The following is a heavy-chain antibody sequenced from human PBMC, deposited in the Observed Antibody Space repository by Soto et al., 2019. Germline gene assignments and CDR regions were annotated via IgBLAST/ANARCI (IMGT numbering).Heavy chain of an antibody. V-gene: IGHV4-30-2*05. Sequence: PSETLSLTCAVSGGSISSGGYSWSWIRQPPGKGREWIGDIYHSGSTNYNPSLRSRVTISVDTSKNQFSLKLSSVTAADTAVYYCARHAGGYYDSSGYYYWGMSYYYYYGMDVWGQGTTVTVSS. CDR1: GGSISSGGYS. CDR2: IYHSGST. D-gene: IGHD3-22*01. CDR3: ARHAGGYYDSSGYYYWGMSYYYYYGMDV. J-gene: IGHJ6*02.